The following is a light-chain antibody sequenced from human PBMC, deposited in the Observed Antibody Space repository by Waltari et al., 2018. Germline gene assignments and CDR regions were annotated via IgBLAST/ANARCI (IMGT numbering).Light chain of an antibody. CDR1: QSVSSN. V-gene: IGKV3-15*01. CDR3: QQYNNWPPL. J-gene: IGKJ1*01. CDR2: GAS. Sequence: LVMTQSPATLSVSPGEGAPLPCRVSQSVSSNLAWYQQKPGQAPRLLIYGASTRATGLPVRFSGSGSGTEFTLTISSLQSEDFAVYYCQQYNNWPPLFGQGTKVEIK.